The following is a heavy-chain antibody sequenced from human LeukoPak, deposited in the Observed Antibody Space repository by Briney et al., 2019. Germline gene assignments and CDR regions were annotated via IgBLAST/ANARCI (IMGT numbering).Heavy chain of an antibody. CDR1: GGSISSSSYY. CDR2: IYYSGST. J-gene: IGHJ4*02. V-gene: IGHV4-39*01. CDR3: ARHSRHMIVVVTYFDY. D-gene: IGHD3-22*01. Sequence: PSETLSLTCTVSGGSISSSSYYWGWIRQPPGKGLEWIGSIYYSGSTYYNPSLKSRLTISVDTSKNQFSLKLSSVTAADTAVYYCARHSRHMIVVVTYFDYWGQGTLVTVSS.